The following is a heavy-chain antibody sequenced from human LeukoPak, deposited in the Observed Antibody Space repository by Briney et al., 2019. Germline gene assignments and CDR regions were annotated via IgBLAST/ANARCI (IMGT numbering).Heavy chain of an antibody. CDR3: ARPRRPYYYDSSGLDYYYMDV. V-gene: IGHV3-20*04. CDR2: INWNGGNT. Sequence: GGSLRLSCAASGFTFDDYGMSWVRQAPGKGLEWVSDINWNGGNTGYTDSVKGRFTISRDNAKNTLHLQMNSVRAEDTAVYYCARPRRPYYYDSSGLDYYYMDVWGKGTTVTVSS. CDR1: GFTFDDYG. D-gene: IGHD3-22*01. J-gene: IGHJ6*03.